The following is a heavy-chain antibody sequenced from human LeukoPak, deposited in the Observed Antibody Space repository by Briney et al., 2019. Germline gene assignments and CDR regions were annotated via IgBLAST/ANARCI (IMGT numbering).Heavy chain of an antibody. CDR1: GFTFSSYA. Sequence: GGSLRLSCAASGFTFSSYAMNWVRQAPGKGLEWVSAIRGSGGSTYYADSVKGRVTISRDNSKCTLYLQMNSLSGEDTAVYYCETHGDVYYYYYMDIGGKGNTITVSS. CDR2: IRGSGGST. J-gene: IGHJ6*03. V-gene: IGHV3-23*01. CDR3: ETHGDVYYYYYMDI.